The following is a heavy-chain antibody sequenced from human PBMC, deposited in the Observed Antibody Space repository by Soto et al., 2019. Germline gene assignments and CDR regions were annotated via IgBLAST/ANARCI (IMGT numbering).Heavy chain of an antibody. V-gene: IGHV3-74*01. CDR3: ARGPTVSSSYQKSDY. CDR1: GFTFSSYW. Sequence: GGSLRLSCAASGFTFSSYWMHWVRQAPGKGLVWVSRINSDGSSTSYADSVKGRFTISRDNAKNTLYLQMNSLRAEDTAVYYCARGPTVSSSYQKSDYWGQGTLVTVSS. D-gene: IGHD6-6*01. J-gene: IGHJ4*02. CDR2: INSDGSST.